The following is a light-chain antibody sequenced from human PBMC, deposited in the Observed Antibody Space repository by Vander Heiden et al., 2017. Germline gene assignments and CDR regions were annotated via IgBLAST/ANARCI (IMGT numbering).Light chain of an antibody. CDR2: AGS. CDR1: QGISNY. CDR3: QQYYSYPPLT. J-gene: IGKJ4*01. V-gene: IGKV1-8*01. Sequence: AIRITQSPSSLSASTGDRATITCRASQGISNYLAWYQQKPGKAPKLLIYAGSTLQSGVPSRFSGSGSGTDFTLTISCLQSEDFATDYCQQYYSYPPLTFGGGTKVEIK.